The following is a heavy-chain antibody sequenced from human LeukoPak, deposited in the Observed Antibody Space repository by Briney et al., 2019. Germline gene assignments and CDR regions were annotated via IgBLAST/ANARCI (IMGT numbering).Heavy chain of an antibody. CDR1: GGSVSSGSYY. V-gene: IGHV4-61*01. Sequence: SETLSLTCTVSGGSVSSGSYYWSWIRQPPGKGLEWIGYIYYSGSTNYNPSPKSRVTISVDTSKNQFSLKLSSVTAADTAVYYCARDPSAGYSSGWYDYWGQGTLVTVSS. CDR3: ARDPSAGYSSGWYDY. CDR2: IYYSGST. J-gene: IGHJ4*02. D-gene: IGHD6-19*01.